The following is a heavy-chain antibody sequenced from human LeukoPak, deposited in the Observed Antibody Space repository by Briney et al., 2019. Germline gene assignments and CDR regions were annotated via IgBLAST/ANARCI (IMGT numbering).Heavy chain of an antibody. J-gene: IGHJ4*02. Sequence: SETLSLTCTVSGGSISSYYWSWIRQPPGKGLEWIGYIYYSGSTNYNPSLKSRVTISVDTSKNQFSLKLSSVTAADTAVYYCVRGGYYDSSGYSVFDYWGQGILVTVSS. CDR2: IYYSGST. CDR1: GGSISSYY. CDR3: VRGGYYDSSGYSVFDY. V-gene: IGHV4-59*01. D-gene: IGHD3-22*01.